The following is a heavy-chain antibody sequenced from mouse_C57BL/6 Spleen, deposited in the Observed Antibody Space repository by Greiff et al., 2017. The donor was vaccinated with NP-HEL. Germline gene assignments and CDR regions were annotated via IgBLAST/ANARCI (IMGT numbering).Heavy chain of an antibody. CDR3: ARWATTVVDWYFDV. Sequence: QVQLQQSGAELVRPGSSVKLSCKASGYTFTSYWMHWVKQRPIQGLEWIGNIDPSDSETHYNQKFKDKATLTVDKSSSTAYMQLSSLTSEDSAVYYCARWATTVVDWYFDVWGTGTTVTVSS. CDR1: GYTFTSYW. CDR2: IDPSDSET. D-gene: IGHD1-1*01. J-gene: IGHJ1*03. V-gene: IGHV1-52*01.